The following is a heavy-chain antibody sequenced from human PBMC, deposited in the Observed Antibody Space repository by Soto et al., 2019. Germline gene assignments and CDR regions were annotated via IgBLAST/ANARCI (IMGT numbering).Heavy chain of an antibody. CDR2: INPSGGST. Sequence: ASVKVSCKASGYTFTSYYMHWVRQAPGQGLEWMGIINPSGGSTSYAQKFQGRVTMTRDTSTSTVYMELSSLRSEDTAVYYCARDXGSSSPDHYYYYYGMDVWGQGTTVTVSS. D-gene: IGHD6-6*01. CDR3: ARDXGSSSPDHYYYYYGMDV. CDR1: GYTFTSYY. J-gene: IGHJ6*02. V-gene: IGHV1-46*01.